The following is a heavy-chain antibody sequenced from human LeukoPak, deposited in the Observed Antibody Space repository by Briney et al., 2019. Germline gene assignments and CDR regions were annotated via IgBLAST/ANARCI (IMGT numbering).Heavy chain of an antibody. CDR3: AREAGKDAYYYDSSGYHERFDY. V-gene: IGHV3-48*01. Sequence: PGGSLRLSCAASGLTFSSYTMNWVRQAPGKGLEWVSYISSSSSTIYYADSVKGRFTISRDNAKNSLYLQMNSLRAEDTAVYYCAREAGKDAYYYDSSGYHERFDYWGQGTLVTVSS. CDR2: ISSSSSTI. D-gene: IGHD3-22*01. J-gene: IGHJ4*02. CDR1: GLTFSSYT.